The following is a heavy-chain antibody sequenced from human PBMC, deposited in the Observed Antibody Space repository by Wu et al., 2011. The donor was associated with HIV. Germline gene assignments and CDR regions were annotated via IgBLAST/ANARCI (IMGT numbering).Heavy chain of an antibody. Sequence: QVQLVQSGAEVREPGSSVKVSCKASGGTLRKYAFSWVRQAPGQGLEWMGWINANSGGTKYAQKFQGRVTMTRDTSISTAYMELSSLNSEDTAIYYCAGSPGGWYQSDYWGQGTLVTVSS. CDR2: INANSGGT. J-gene: IGHJ4*02. CDR3: AGSPGGWYQSDY. D-gene: IGHD6-19*01. V-gene: IGHV1-2*02. CDR1: GGTLRKYA.